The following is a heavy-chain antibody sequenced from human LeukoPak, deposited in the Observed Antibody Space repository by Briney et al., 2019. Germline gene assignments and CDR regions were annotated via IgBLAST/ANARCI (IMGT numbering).Heavy chain of an antibody. CDR3: ARDGCAFDY. CDR2: IREDGTEK. J-gene: IGHJ4*02. D-gene: IGHD2-21*01. Sequence: GGSLRLSCATSGFSFSSYWMSWVRLTPGKGPEWVANIREDGTEKYYVDSVKGRFTISRDNAKNSLSLQMNNLRAEDTALYYCARDGCAFDYWGQGVLVTVSS. CDR1: GFSFSSYW. V-gene: IGHV3-7*01.